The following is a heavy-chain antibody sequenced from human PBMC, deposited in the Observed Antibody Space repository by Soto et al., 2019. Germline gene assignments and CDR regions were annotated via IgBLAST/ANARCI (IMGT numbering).Heavy chain of an antibody. CDR2: IYHSGST. CDR3: TRHWDWGSLGY. D-gene: IGHD3-16*01. V-gene: IGHV4-30-2*01. CDR1: GGSISSGGYS. J-gene: IGHJ4*02. Sequence: PSETLSLTCAVSGGSISSGGYSCNWIRQPPGKGLEWIGYIYHSGSTYYNPSLKSRVTMSVDTSNNQFSLLMNSVTAADSAVYYCTRHWDWGSLGYWGQGTLVTVSS.